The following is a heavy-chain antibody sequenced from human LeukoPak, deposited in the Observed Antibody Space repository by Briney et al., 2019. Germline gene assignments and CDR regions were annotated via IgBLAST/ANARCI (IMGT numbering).Heavy chain of an antibody. CDR3: ARVFKNGSPFDY. CDR2: ISNSGSPT. Sequence: GGSLGLSCAASGFTFTDYYMSWIRQAPGKGLEWVSYISNSGSPTNYAGSVKGRFTLSRDNAKNSLYLQMNSLRAEDTAVYYCARVFKNGSPFDYWGQGTLVTVSS. CDR1: GFTFTDYY. J-gene: IGHJ4*02. D-gene: IGHD5-24*01. V-gene: IGHV3-11*04.